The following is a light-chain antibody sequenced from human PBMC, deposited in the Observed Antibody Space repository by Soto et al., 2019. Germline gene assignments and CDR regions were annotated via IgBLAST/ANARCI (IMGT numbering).Light chain of an antibody. Sequence: QCVLTRPASVTGAPGQSITISCTGTSSDVGSYNLVSWYQQHPGKAPKLMIYEGSKRPSGVSNRFSGSKSGNTASLTISGLQAEDEADYYCCSYAGSPFVFGTGTKVTVL. CDR1: SSDVGSYNL. CDR2: EGS. J-gene: IGLJ1*01. CDR3: CSYAGSPFV. V-gene: IGLV2-23*01.